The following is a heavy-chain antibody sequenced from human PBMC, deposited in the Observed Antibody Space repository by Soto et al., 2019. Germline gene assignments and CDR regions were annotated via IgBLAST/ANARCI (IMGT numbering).Heavy chain of an antibody. V-gene: IGHV3-30*18. D-gene: IGHD1-26*01. J-gene: IGHJ4*02. CDR1: GFTFSSYG. CDR2: ISYDGSNK. CDR3: AKSGYSGSYYGDY. Sequence: QVQLVESGGGVVQPGRSLRLSCAASGFTFSSYGMHWVRQAPGKGLEWVAVISYDGSNKYYADSVKGRFTISRDNSKNTLYLQMNSLRAEDTAVYYCAKSGYSGSYYGDYWGQGTLDTVSS.